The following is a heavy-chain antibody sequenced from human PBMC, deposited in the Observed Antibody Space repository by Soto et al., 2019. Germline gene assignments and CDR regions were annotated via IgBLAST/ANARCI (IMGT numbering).Heavy chain of an antibody. CDR1: GGSISSTFW. CDR3: VRVDYRVAFDI. V-gene: IGHV4-4*02. Sequence: SETLSLTCAVSGGSISSTFWWSWVRQPPGKGLEWIGEIFHSGTTNKNPSLRSRVTISLDKSRNQFSLNLTSMTAADTAVYYCVRVDYRVAFDIWGQGTMVTVS. J-gene: IGHJ3*02. CDR2: IFHSGTT. D-gene: IGHD4-4*01.